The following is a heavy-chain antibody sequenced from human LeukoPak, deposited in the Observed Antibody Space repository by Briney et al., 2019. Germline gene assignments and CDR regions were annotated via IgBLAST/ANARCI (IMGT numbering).Heavy chain of an antibody. CDR2: IYSGGST. D-gene: IGHD3-16*02. J-gene: IGHJ6*03. V-gene: IGHV3-66*02. CDR1: GFTVSSNY. Sequence: GGSLRLSCAASGFTVSSNYMSWVRQAPGKGLEWVSVIYSGGSTYYADSVKGRFTISRDNSKNTLYLQMNSLRAEDTAVYYCARVVRSYYYYYMHVWGKGTTVTVSS. CDR3: ARVVRSYYYYYMHV.